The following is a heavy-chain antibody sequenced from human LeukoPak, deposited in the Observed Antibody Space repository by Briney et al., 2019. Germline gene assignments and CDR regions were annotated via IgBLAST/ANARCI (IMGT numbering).Heavy chain of an antibody. CDR1: GFTFSSYE. D-gene: IGHD1-26*01. Sequence: GGSLRLSCAASGFTFSSYEMNWVRQAPGKGLEWVSYISSGGSTIYYADSVKGRFTISRDNAKNSLYLQMNSLRAEDTAVYYCARGDSGSYYFDYWGQGTLVTVSS. CDR2: ISSGGSTI. J-gene: IGHJ4*02. CDR3: ARGDSGSYYFDY. V-gene: IGHV3-48*03.